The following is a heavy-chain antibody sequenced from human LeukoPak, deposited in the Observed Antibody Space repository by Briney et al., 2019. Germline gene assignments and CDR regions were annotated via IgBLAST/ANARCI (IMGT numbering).Heavy chain of an antibody. Sequence: GASVKVSCKASGYTFTSYYMHWVRQAPGQGLEWMGWINPNSGGTNYAQKFQGRVTMTRDTSISTAYMELSRLRSDDTAVYYCARGYYDSSGYPDYWGQGTLVTVSS. J-gene: IGHJ4*02. CDR3: ARGYYDSSGYPDY. CDR2: INPNSGGT. CDR1: GYTFTSYY. D-gene: IGHD3-22*01. V-gene: IGHV1-2*02.